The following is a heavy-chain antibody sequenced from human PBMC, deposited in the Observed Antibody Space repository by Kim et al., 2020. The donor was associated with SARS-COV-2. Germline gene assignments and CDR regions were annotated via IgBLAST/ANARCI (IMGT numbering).Heavy chain of an antibody. Sequence: GGSLRLSCAASGFTFSDYYMSWIRQAPGKGLEWVSYISSSGSTIYYADSVTGRSTISRDNAKNSLYLQMNSLTAEDTAVYYCAGYGSGSYYKGWYFEYCGQGTLVTVS. CDR1: GFTFSDYY. CDR3: AGYGSGSYYKGWYFEY. V-gene: IGHV3-11*04. CDR2: ISSSGSTI. D-gene: IGHD3-10*01. J-gene: IGHJ4*02.